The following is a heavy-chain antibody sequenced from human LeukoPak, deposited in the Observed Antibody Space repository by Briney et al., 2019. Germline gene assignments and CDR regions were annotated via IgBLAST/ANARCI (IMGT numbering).Heavy chain of an antibody. D-gene: IGHD1-7*01. V-gene: IGHV4-59*01. CDR3: ARDNWNYGSSMDV. CDR1: GGSISSYY. J-gene: IGHJ6*02. CDR2: IYYSGST. Sequence: SETLSLTCTVSGGSISSYYWSWIRQPPGKGLEWIGYIYYSGSTNYNPSLKSRVTISVDTSKNQFSLKLSSVTAADTAVYYCARDNWNYGSSMDVWGQGTTVTVSS.